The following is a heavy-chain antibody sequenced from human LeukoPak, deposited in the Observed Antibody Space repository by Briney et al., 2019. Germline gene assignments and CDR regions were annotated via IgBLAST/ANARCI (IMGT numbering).Heavy chain of an antibody. CDR1: GFTVSSNY. D-gene: IGHD3-22*01. CDR3: ARVVSGGYYYSDYYYMDV. V-gene: IGHV3-66*02. J-gene: IGHJ6*03. CDR2: IYSGGST. Sequence: LGGSLRLSCAASGFTVSSNYMSWVRQAPGKGLEWVSVIYSGGSTYYADSVKGRFTISRDNSKNTLYLQMNSLRAEDTAVYYCARVVSGGYYYSDYYYMDVWGKGTTVTVSS.